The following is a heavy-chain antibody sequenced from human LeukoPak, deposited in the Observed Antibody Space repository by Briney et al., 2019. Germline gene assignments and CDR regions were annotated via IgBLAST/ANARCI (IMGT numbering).Heavy chain of an antibody. D-gene: IGHD6-13*01. CDR1: GGSISSYY. CDR2: IYYSGST. J-gene: IGHJ6*03. Sequence: SETLSLTCTVSGGSISSYYWSWIRQPPGKGLEWIGYIYYSGSTNYNPSLKSRVTISVDTSKNQFSLKLSSVTAADTAVYYCARGGYISSWYSYYYYMDVWGKGTTVTVSS. V-gene: IGHV4-59*01. CDR3: ARGGYISSWYSYYYYMDV.